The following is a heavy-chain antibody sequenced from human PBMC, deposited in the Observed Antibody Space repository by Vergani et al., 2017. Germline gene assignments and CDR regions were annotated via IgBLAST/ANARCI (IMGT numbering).Heavy chain of an antibody. CDR1: GFTFSNSA. CDR3: AGPQGTSAYYYGGFDY. D-gene: IGHD3-22*01. Sequence: EVQLVESGGGLVQPGRSLRLSCAASGFTFSNSAVSWVRQAPGRGLAWVSSISGPGLSTYYADSVKGRFSISRDNSKNTLSLQMNSLTAEDTAIYYCAGPQGTSAYYYGGFDYWGQGILVTVSS. CDR2: ISGPGLST. V-gene: IGHV3-23*04. J-gene: IGHJ4*02.